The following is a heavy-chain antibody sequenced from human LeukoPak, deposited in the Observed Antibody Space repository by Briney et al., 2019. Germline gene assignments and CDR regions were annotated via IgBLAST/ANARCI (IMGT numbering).Heavy chain of an antibody. CDR1: GGSLSSSSSY. V-gene: IGHV4-61*05. J-gene: IGHJ4*02. CDR2: IYYSGST. Sequence: SETLSLTCTVSGGSLSSSSSYWGWVRQPPGKGLEWIGYIYYSGSTNYNPSLKSRVTISVDTSKNQFSLKLSSVTAADTAVYYCARHRSYSYDRGYFDYWGQGTLVTVSS. CDR3: ARHRSYSYDRGYFDY. D-gene: IGHD5-18*01.